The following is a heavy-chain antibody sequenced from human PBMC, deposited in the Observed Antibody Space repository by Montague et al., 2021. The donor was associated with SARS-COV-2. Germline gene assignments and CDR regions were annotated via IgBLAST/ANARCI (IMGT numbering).Heavy chain of an antibody. CDR3: ATGYDCSSTSFSSRYYYMDV. CDR1: GGSISTGSYY. J-gene: IGHJ6*03. V-gene: IGHV4-61*02. CDR2: FYTTGST. D-gene: IGHD2-2*01. Sequence: TLSLTCTVSGGSISTGSYYWSWIRQPAGKGLEWIGRFYTTGSTNYNPSLKSRVTISVDTSKNQFSLELSSVTAADTAVSYWATGYDCSSTSFSSRYYYMDVWGKGTTVTVAS.